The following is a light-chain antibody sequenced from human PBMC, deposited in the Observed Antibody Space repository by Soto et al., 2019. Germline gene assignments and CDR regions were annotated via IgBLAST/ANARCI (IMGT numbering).Light chain of an antibody. Sequence: QSALTQPASVSGSPGQSITISCTGTASDIGNYNYVSWYQLHPGKAPKLLIYGVSNRPSGVSNRFSGSKSGNAASLTISGLQAEDEADYYCSSYTTTNTPYVFGSGTKVTVL. CDR3: SSYTTTNTPYV. CDR2: GVS. V-gene: IGLV2-14*01. J-gene: IGLJ1*01. CDR1: ASDIGNYNY.